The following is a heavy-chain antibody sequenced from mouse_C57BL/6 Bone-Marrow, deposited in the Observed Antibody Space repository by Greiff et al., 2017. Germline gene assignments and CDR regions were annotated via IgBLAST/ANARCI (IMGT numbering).Heavy chain of an antibody. Sequence: QVQLQQPGAELVRPGSSVKLSCKASGYTFTSYWLDWVKQRPGQGLEWIGNIYPSDSATHYNQKFKDKATLTVDKSSSTAYMQLSSLTSEDSAVYYCASWGYGYDYWGQGTTLTVSS. CDR1: GYTFTSYW. CDR2: IYPSDSAT. CDR3: ASWGYGYDY. J-gene: IGHJ2*01. V-gene: IGHV1-61*01. D-gene: IGHD2-2*01.